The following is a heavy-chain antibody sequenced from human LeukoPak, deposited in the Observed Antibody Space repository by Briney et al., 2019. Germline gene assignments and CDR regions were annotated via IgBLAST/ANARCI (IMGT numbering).Heavy chain of an antibody. V-gene: IGHV1-3*01. CDR2: INAGNGNT. CDR3: ARVDGGYAVHYYYGMDV. D-gene: IGHD5-12*01. Sequence: GASVKVSCKASGYTFTSYGMHWVRQAAGQRLEWMGWINAGNGNTKYSQKFQGRVTITRDTSASTAYMELSSLRSEDTAVYYCARVDGGYAVHYYYGMDVWGKGTTVTVSS. J-gene: IGHJ6*04. CDR1: GYTFTSYG.